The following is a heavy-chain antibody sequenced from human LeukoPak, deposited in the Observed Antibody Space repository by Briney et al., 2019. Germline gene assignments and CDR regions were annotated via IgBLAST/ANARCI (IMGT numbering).Heavy chain of an antibody. V-gene: IGHV3-30-3*01. CDR2: ISYDGSNR. CDR1: GFTFSSYT. J-gene: IGHJ4*02. CDR3: ARDQGGSSGYTAYYFDY. D-gene: IGHD6-19*01. Sequence: KPGGSLRLSCAASGFTFSSYTMPWVRPAPGKRLEWVAVISYDGSNRYYADSVKGRFTISSDNSKNTLYLQMNSLRAEDTAMYYCARDQGGSSGYTAYYFDYWGQGTLVTVSS.